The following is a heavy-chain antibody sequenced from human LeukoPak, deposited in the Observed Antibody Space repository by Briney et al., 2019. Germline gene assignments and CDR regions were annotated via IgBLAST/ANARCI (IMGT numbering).Heavy chain of an antibody. Sequence: GGSLRLSCAASGFTFSGSAMHWVRQASGKGLEWVGRIRSKANSYATAYAASVKGRFTISRDDSKNTAYLQMNSLKTEDTAVYYCTSRYYYSSGSFDYWGQGTLVTVSS. D-gene: IGHD3-10*01. J-gene: IGHJ4*02. CDR3: TSRYYYSSGSFDY. CDR1: GFTFSGSA. CDR2: IRSKANSYAT. V-gene: IGHV3-73*01.